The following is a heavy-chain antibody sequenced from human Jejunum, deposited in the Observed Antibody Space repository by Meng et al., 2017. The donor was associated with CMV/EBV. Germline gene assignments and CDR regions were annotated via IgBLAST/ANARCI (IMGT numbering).Heavy chain of an antibody. CDR1: GCTFGGYD. CDR3: TKPDGPDF. J-gene: IGHJ4*02. CDR2: ISAISDYT. Sequence: DVDLCGSGGALLHPAGALRLTCAASGCTFGGYDMSWVRQAPGKGLQWVSTISAISDYTHYADSVKGRFTTSRDNSQNTLYLQMNSLRVEDTAIYYCTKPDGPDFWGQGTLVTVSS. V-gene: IGHV3-23*01.